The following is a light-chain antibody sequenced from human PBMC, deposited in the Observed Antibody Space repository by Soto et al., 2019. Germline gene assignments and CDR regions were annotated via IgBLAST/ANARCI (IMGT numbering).Light chain of an antibody. CDR2: DAS. Sequence: EIVFTQSPATLSLSPGERATLSCRASQSVSRYLAWYQQKPGQAPRLLIYDASSRATGIPARFSGSGSGTDFPPTITCLEPADFAVAFCQQRRKWPITFGPGTRLEIK. CDR1: QSVSRY. CDR3: QQRRKWPIT. J-gene: IGKJ5*01. V-gene: IGKV3-11*01.